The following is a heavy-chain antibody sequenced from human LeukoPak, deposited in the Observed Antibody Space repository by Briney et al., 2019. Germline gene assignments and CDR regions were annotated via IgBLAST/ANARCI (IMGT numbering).Heavy chain of an antibody. CDR1: GDSISSGSYY. CDR2: IYGRGGS. D-gene: IGHD3-10*01. V-gene: IGHV4-61*10. CDR3: ARVRGVSFDY. Sequence: SETLSLTCTVSGDSISSGSYYWSWIRQPAGKGLEWIGRIYGRGGSNYNPSLKSRVTISIDKSKNQFSLKLSSVTAADTAVYYCARVRGVSFDYWGQGTLVTVSS. J-gene: IGHJ4*02.